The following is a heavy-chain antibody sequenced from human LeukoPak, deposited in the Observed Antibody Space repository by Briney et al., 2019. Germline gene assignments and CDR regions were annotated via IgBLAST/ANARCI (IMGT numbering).Heavy chain of an antibody. CDR1: GYTFTGCY. Sequence: GASVKVSCKASGYTFTGCYMHWVRQAPGQGLEWMGWINPNSGGTNYAQKFQGRVTMTRDTSISTAYMELSRLTSDDTAVYYCARGNFYDNKGYSPELRYWGQGTLVTVSS. V-gene: IGHV1-2*02. J-gene: IGHJ4*02. D-gene: IGHD3-10*01. CDR2: INPNSGGT. CDR3: ARGNFYDNKGYSPELRY.